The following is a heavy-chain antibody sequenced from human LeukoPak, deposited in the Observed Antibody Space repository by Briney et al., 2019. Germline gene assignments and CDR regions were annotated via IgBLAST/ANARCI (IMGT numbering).Heavy chain of an antibody. Sequence: GSSVKVSCKASGGTFSSYAISWVRQAPGQGLEWMGGISAYNGNTNYAQKLQGRVTMTTDTSTSTAYMELRSLRSDDTAVYYCARGRVRGVIINYYMDVWGKGTTVTVSS. V-gene: IGHV1-18*01. D-gene: IGHD3-10*01. CDR2: ISAYNGNT. CDR3: ARGRVRGVIINYYMDV. CDR1: GGTFSSYA. J-gene: IGHJ6*03.